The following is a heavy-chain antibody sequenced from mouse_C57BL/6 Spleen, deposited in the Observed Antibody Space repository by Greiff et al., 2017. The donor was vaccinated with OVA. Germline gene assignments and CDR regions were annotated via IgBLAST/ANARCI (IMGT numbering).Heavy chain of an antibody. CDR2: IFPGGGYT. Sequence: VQLQQSGAELVRPGTSVKMSCKASGYSFTNYWIGWAKQRPGHGLEWIGEIFPGGGYTNYNEKFKGKATLTADKSSNTAYMQFSSLTSEDSAIYFCARRNWDMRYFDVWGTGTTVTVSS. J-gene: IGHJ1*03. CDR3: ARRNWDMRYFDV. V-gene: IGHV1-63*01. CDR1: GYSFTNYW. D-gene: IGHD4-1*01.